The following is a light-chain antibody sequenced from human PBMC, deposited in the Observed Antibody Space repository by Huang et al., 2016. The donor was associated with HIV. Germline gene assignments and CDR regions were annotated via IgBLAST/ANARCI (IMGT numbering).Light chain of an antibody. V-gene: IGKV3-20*01. Sequence: PGTLSLSPGEGVTLSCRASQSVSSSYLAWYHQKPGQAPRLLIYAASTRATGIPDRFSGSGSGTDFTLTISRLEPEEFAVYYCQLYGSSLYTFGQGTKLEIE. CDR1: QSVSSSY. J-gene: IGKJ2*01. CDR2: AAS. CDR3: QLYGSSLYT.